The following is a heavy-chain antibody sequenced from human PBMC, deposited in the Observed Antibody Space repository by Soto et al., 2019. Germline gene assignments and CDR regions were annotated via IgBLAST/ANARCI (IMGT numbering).Heavy chain of an antibody. Sequence: QVQLVQSGAEVKKPGASVKVSCKASGYTFIGYYIHWVRQAPGQGLEWMGRINPSSGDTTYDQKFQGSLTMTMNTSISTAYMELSSLRSDDTAVYSCGRDGVGATPLGWFDPWGQGSLVTVSS. CDR1: GYTFIGYY. CDR2: INPSSGDT. D-gene: IGHD1-26*01. CDR3: GRDGVGATPLGWFDP. J-gene: IGHJ5*02. V-gene: IGHV1-2*06.